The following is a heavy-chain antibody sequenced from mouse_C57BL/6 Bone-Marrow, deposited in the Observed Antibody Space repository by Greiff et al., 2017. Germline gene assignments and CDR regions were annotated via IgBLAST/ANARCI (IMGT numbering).Heavy chain of an antibody. CDR2: IYPRDGST. V-gene: IGHV1-85*01. CDR1: GYTFTSYD. J-gene: IGHJ1*03. D-gene: IGHD1-1*01. Sequence: QVQLQQSGPELVKPGASVKLSCKASGYTFTSYDINWVKQRPGPGLEWIGWIYPRDGSTKYNETFKGKATLTVDTSSSTAYMGLHSLTSEDSAVYFCARLEFDGSSGDWYFDVWGTGTTVTVSS. CDR3: ARLEFDGSSGDWYFDV.